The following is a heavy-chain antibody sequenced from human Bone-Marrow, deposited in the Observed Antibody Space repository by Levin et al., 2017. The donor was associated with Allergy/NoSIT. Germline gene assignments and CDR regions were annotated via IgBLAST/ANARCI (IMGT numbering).Heavy chain of an antibody. CDR2: IDPNSGGT. Sequence: ASVKVSCQASGYILTTYYIHWVRQAPGQGLEWMGRIDPNSGGTNFAQKFQGRVTMTRDTSIGTAYMELSSLRSDDSAIYFCASGSGARSPYRMDVWGPGSTVTVSS. J-gene: IGHJ6*02. V-gene: IGHV1-2*06. D-gene: IGHD6-25*01. CDR1: GYILTTYY. CDR3: ASGSGARSPYRMDV.